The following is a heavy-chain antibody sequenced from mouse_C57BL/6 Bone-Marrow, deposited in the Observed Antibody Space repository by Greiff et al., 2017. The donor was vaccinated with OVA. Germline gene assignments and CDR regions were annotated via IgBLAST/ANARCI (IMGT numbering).Heavy chain of an antibody. J-gene: IGHJ3*01. CDR1: GFTFSSYT. CDR2: ISGGGGNT. Sequence: EVKLEESGGGLVKPGGSLKLSCAASGFTFSSYTMSWVRQTPEKRLEWVATISGGGGNTYYPDSVKGRFTISRDNAKNTLYLQMSSLRSEDTALYYCARQNWDWFAYWGQGTLVTVSA. CDR3: ARQNWDWFAY. V-gene: IGHV5-9*01. D-gene: IGHD4-1*01.